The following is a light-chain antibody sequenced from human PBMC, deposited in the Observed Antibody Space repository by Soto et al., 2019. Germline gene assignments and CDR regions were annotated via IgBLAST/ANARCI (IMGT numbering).Light chain of an antibody. CDR1: SSNIGTGYD. Sequence: QLVLTQPPSVSGAPGQRVTISCTGSSSNIGTGYDVHWYQQLPGTAPKLLIYGNTNRPSGVPDRFSGSKSGTSASLAITGLQADDEADYYCQSFDSSLSGYWVFGGGTKLTVL. CDR2: GNT. V-gene: IGLV1-40*01. CDR3: QSFDSSLSGYWV. J-gene: IGLJ3*02.